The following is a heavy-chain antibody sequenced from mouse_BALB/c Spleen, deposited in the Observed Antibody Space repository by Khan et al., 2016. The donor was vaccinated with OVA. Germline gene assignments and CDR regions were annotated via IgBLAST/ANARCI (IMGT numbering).Heavy chain of an antibody. D-gene: IGHD2-2*01. V-gene: IGHV1S135*01. Sequence: VQLQQSGPELMKPGASLKISCTASGFSFTTYYIHWVLQSHGTSLEWIAYLDPFSGCTTYTQKFKGQFTLTVDNSSSTASLHLTKLTCEDAAVDRCTRHGSIAWLSYWGQGTMVKVSA. CDR2: LDPFSGCT. J-gene: IGHJ3*01. CDR1: GFSFTTYY. CDR3: TRHGSIAWLSY.